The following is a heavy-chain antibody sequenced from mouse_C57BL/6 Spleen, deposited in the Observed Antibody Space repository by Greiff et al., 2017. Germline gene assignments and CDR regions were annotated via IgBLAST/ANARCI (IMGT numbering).Heavy chain of an antibody. CDR2: ISGGGGNT. CDR1: GFTFSSYT. CDR3: ARQGNYYGTYYFDY. J-gene: IGHJ2*01. Sequence: EVKLVESGGGLVKPGGSLKLSCAASGFTFSSYTMSWVRQTPEKRLEWVATISGGGGNTYYPDSVKGRFPISRDNAKNTLYLQMSSLRSEDTALYYCARQGNYYGTYYFDYWGQGTTLTVSS. D-gene: IGHD1-1*01. V-gene: IGHV5-9*01.